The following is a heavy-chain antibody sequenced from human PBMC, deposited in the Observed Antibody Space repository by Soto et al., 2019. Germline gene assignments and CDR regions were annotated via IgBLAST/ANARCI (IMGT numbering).Heavy chain of an antibody. CDR1: GDTSTSYY. D-gene: IGHD3-22*01. Sequence: SETLSLTCTVPGDTSTSYYWGWIRQAPGKGLEWIGHIHNSGTSTHNPSLNGRVTISIDMSKKQLSLKLTSLTSADTAVYHCARDFYDSFCYIWFGSWRQGXRIT. V-gene: IGHV4-59*01. J-gene: IGHJ5*01. CDR3: ARDFYDSFCYIWFGS. CDR2: IHNSGTS.